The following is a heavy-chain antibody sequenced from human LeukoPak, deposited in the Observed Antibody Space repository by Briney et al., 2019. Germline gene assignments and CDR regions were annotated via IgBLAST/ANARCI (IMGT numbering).Heavy chain of an antibody. J-gene: IGHJ4*02. CDR3: ARDLSSDYPFSDFDY. D-gene: IGHD4-11*01. CDR1: GYTFTSYG. Sequence: ASVKVSCKASGYTFTSYGISWVRQAPEQGLEWMGCTTAYNGNTNYAQKLQGRVTMTTDTSTSTAYMELRSLRSDDTAVYYCARDLSSDYPFSDFDYWGQGTLVTVSS. V-gene: IGHV1-18*01. CDR2: TTAYNGNT.